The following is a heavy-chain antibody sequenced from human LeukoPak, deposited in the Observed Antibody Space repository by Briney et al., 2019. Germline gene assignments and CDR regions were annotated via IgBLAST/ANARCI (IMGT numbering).Heavy chain of an antibody. CDR3: ARGLRWEPAFDY. D-gene: IGHD4-23*01. Sequence: SSETLSLTCTVSGGSISSGGYYWSWIRQHPGKGLEWIGYIYHSGSTNYNPSLKSRVTISVDTSKNQFSLKLSSVTAADTAVYYCARGLRWEPAFDYWGQGTLVTVSS. CDR1: GGSISSGGYY. V-gene: IGHV4-61*08. CDR2: IYHSGST. J-gene: IGHJ4*02.